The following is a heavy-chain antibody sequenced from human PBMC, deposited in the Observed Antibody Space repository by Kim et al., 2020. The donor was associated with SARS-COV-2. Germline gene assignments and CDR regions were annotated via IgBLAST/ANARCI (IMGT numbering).Heavy chain of an antibody. J-gene: IGHJ4*02. CDR2: IIPIFGTA. CDR3: ARDIFWPDRALRY. CDR1: GGTFSSYA. D-gene: IGHD3-3*01. V-gene: IGHV1-69*13. Sequence: SVKVSCKASGGTFSSYAISWVRQAPGQGLEWMGGIIPIFGTANYAQKFQGRVTITADESTSTAYMELSSLRSEDTAVYYCARDIFWPDRALRYWGQGTLVTVSS.